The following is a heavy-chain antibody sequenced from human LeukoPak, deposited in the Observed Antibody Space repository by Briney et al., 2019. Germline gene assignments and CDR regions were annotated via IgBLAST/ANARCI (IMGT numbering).Heavy chain of an antibody. CDR1: GGSFSGYY. V-gene: IGHV4-34*01. CDR3: ARVFRRGVYNYDGFDI. CDR2: INHSGST. Sequence: PSETLSLTCAVYGGSFSGYYWSWIRQPPGKGLEWIGEINHSGSTNYNPSLKSRVTISVDTSKNQFSLKLTSVTAADTALYYCARVFRRGVYNYDGFDIWGQGTMVTVSS. J-gene: IGHJ3*02. D-gene: IGHD5-24*01.